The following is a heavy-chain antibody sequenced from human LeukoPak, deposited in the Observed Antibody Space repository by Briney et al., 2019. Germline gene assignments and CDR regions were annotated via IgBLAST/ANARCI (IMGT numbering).Heavy chain of an antibody. D-gene: IGHD3-3*01. CDR3: ARESDYDFWSGTDDY. CDR1: GFTFSSYW. J-gene: IGHJ4*02. V-gene: IGHV3-74*01. Sequence: PGGSLRLSCAASGFTFSSYWVHWVRQAPGKGLVWVSRINSDGSSTSYADSVKGRLTISRDNAKNTLYLQMNSLRAEDTAVYYCARESDYDFWSGTDDYWGQGTLVTVSS. CDR2: INSDGSST.